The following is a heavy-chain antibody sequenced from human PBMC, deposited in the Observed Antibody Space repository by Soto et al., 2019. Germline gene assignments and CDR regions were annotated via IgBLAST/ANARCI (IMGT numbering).Heavy chain of an antibody. J-gene: IGHJ4*02. D-gene: IGHD1-1*01. CDR3: ARQLPGTTIPFDD. CDR1: GYSFTSYA. CDR2: INAGNGKT. Sequence: ASVKVSCKASGYSFTSYAIHWVRQAPGQRLEWMGWINAGNGKTQYSQKFQGRVTITRDTSASTAYMELSSLISEDTAVYYCARQLPGTTIPFDDWGQGTRVTVAS. V-gene: IGHV1-3*01.